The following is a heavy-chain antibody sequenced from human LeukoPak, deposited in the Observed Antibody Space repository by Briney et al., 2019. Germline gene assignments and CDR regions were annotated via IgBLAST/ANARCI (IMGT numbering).Heavy chain of an antibody. V-gene: IGHV3-23*01. Sequence: GGSLRLSCAASGFTFSSYAMSWVRQAPGKGLEWVSAISGSGGSTYYADSVKGRFTISRDNAKNSLYLQMNSLRAEDTAVYYCARDIAAAGISVGDAFDIWGQGTMVTVSS. D-gene: IGHD6-13*01. J-gene: IGHJ3*02. CDR2: ISGSGGST. CDR3: ARDIAAAGISVGDAFDI. CDR1: GFTFSSYA.